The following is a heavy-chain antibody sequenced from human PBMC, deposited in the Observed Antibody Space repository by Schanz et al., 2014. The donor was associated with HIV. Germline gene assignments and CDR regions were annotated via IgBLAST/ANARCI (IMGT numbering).Heavy chain of an antibody. CDR1: GFTFSTSA. J-gene: IGHJ3*02. Sequence: VQLVESGGGVVQPGRSLRLSCAASGFTFSTSAMSWVRQAPGKGLEWVSVISGSGGSTYYADSVKGRFTISRDNSKNTVYLQMNSLRADDTAVYYCARGEMVRGVVKQHVFQIWGQGTMVTVSS. CDR3: ARGEMVRGVVKQHVFQI. CDR2: ISGSGGST. D-gene: IGHD3-10*01. V-gene: IGHV3-23*04.